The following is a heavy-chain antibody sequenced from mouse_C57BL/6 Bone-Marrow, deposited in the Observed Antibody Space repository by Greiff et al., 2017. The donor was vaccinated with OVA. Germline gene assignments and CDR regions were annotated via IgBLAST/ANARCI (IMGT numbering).Heavy chain of an antibody. CDR2: LHPSDSDT. CDR3: AIIYYGNYVYFDY. CDR1: GYTFTSYW. J-gene: IGHJ2*01. Sequence: QVQLQQPGAELVKPGASVKVSCKASGYTFTSYWMHWVKQRPGQGLEWIGRLHPSDSDTNYNQKFKGKATLTVDKSSSTAYMQLSSLTSEDSAVYYCAIIYYGNYVYFDYWGQGTTLTVSS. V-gene: IGHV1-74*01. D-gene: IGHD2-1*01.